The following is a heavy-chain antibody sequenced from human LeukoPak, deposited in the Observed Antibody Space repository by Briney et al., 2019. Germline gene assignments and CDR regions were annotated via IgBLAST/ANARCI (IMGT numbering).Heavy chain of an antibody. J-gene: IGHJ1*01. CDR2: ISYDGSNK. Sequence: GGSLRLSCAASGFTFSSCAMSWVRQAPGKGLEWVAVISYDGSNKYYADSVKGRFTISRDNSKNTLYLQMNSLRAEDTAVYYCARDEEDWYFQHWGQGTLVTVSS. V-gene: IGHV3-30*04. CDR3: ARDEEDWYFQH. CDR1: GFTFSSCA. D-gene: IGHD2-15*01.